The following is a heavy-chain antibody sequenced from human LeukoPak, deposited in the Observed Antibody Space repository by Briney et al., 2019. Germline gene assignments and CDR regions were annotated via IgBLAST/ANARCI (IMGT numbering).Heavy chain of an antibody. CDR1: GFTFRTSW. CDR2: INRDGGIT. CDR3: ATDGSYSTDC. J-gene: IGHJ4*02. D-gene: IGHD2-15*01. Sequence: GGSLRLSCAASGFTFRTSWMHWVRQAPGKGLVWVSYINRDGGITSYADSVKGRFTISRDNVNNTLFLQMNSLRAEDTAVYYCATDGSYSTDCRGQGTLVTVSS. V-gene: IGHV3-74*01.